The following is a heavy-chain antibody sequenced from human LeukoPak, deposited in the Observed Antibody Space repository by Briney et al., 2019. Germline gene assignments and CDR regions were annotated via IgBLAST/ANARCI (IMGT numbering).Heavy chain of an antibody. Sequence: GGSLRLSCAASGFTVSSNYMSWVRQAPGKGLEWVSVIYSGGSTYYADSVKGRFTISRDNSKNTLYLQMNSLSAEDTAVYYCVYCYGSGSYSDYWGQGTLVTVSS. V-gene: IGHV3-66*01. D-gene: IGHD3-10*01. CDR2: IYSGGST. CDR1: GFTVSSNY. J-gene: IGHJ4*02. CDR3: VYCYGSGSYSDY.